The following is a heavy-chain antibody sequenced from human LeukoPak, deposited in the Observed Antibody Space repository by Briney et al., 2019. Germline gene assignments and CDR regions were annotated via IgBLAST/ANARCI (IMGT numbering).Heavy chain of an antibody. CDR2: ISAYNGNT. CDR1: GYTFTSYG. Sequence: ASVKVSCKASGYTFTSYGISWVRQAPGQGLEWMGWISAYNGNTNYAQKLQGRVTMTTDTSTSTAYMELRGLRSDDTAVYYCARDLYPRSADDAFDIWGQGTMVTVSS. CDR3: ARDLYPRSADDAFDI. D-gene: IGHD2-15*01. J-gene: IGHJ3*02. V-gene: IGHV1-18*01.